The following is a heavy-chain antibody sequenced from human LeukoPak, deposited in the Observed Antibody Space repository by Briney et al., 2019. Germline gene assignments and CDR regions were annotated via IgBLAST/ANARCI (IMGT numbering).Heavy chain of an antibody. CDR1: GGSISSYY. Sequence: PSETRSLTCTVSGGSISSYYWSWIRQPPAKGVEWIGYIYYSGSTNYNPSLKSRVTISVDTSKNQFSLKLSSVTAADTAVYYCARSLEWLYDYWGQGTLVTVSS. CDR2: IYYSGST. CDR3: ARSLEWLYDY. J-gene: IGHJ4*02. V-gene: IGHV4-59*01. D-gene: IGHD3-3*01.